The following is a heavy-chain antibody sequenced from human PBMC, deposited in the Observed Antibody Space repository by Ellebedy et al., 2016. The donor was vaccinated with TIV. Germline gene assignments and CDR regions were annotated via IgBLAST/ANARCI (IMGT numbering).Heavy chain of an antibody. Sequence: AASVKVSCKASGYSFSRYDINWVRQATGQGLEWMGWMNPNSGNTGYAQKFQGRVTMTRNTSISTVYMELSSLSSEDTAVFYCARYPTPTIAAAGPEGNTPTPYGMDVWGQGTTVTVSS. D-gene: IGHD6-13*01. CDR3: ARYPTPTIAAAGPEGNTPTPYGMDV. J-gene: IGHJ6*02. V-gene: IGHV1-8*01. CDR2: MNPNSGNT. CDR1: GYSFSRYD.